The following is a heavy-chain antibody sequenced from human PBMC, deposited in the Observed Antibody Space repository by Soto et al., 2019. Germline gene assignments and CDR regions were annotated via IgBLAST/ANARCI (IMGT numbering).Heavy chain of an antibody. CDR2: IYYSGST. D-gene: IGHD3-22*01. CDR1: GGSISSGGYY. J-gene: IGHJ6*02. V-gene: IGHV4-31*03. CDR3: AMHNYDSSGTAVDV. Sequence: PSETLSLTCTVSGGSISSGGYYWSWIRQHPGKGLEWIGYIYYSGSTYYNPSLKSRVTISVDTSKNQFSLKLSSVTAADTAVYYCAMHNYDSSGTAVDVWGQGTTVTVSS.